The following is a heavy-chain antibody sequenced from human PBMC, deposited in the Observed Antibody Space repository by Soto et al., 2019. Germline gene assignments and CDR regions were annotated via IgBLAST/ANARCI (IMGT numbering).Heavy chain of an antibody. CDR3: ARDKGHSSWTIDI. D-gene: IGHD2-2*01. V-gene: IGHV4-59*01. CDR1: GGSISSYY. J-gene: IGHJ3*02. CDR2: IYYSGST. Sequence: SETLSLTCTVSGGSISSYYWSWIRQPPGKGLEWIGYIYYSGSTNYNPSLKSRVTISVDTSKNQFSLKLSSVTAADTAVYYCARDKGHSSWTIDIWGQGTMVTVSS.